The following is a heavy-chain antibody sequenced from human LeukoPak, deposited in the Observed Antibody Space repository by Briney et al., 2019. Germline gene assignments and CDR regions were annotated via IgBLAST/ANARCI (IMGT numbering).Heavy chain of an antibody. D-gene: IGHD4-17*01. J-gene: IGHJ4*02. V-gene: IGHV3-66*02. Sequence: RGSLRLSCAASGFTVSSNYMSWVRQAPGKGLEWVSVIYSGGSTYYADSVKGRFTISRDNSKNTLYLQMNSLRAEDTAVYYCAREAAYYGDYHFDYWGQGTLVTVSS. CDR2: IYSGGST. CDR3: AREAAYYGDYHFDY. CDR1: GFTVSSNY.